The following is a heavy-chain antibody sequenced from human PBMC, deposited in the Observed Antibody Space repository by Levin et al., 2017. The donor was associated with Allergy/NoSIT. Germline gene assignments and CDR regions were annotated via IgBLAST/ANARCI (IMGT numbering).Heavy chain of an antibody. CDR3: AKSGRHYCSNTSCDWLPSWFDP. Sequence: SQTLSLTCAIYGGSFRGYYWSWIRQPPGKGLEWIGEITHSGSTNYNPSLTSRVTISIDTSKNQFSLKLRSVTAADTAVYYCAKSGRHYCSNTSCDWLPSWFDPWGQGALVTVSS. D-gene: IGHD2-2*01. CDR2: ITHSGST. CDR1: GGSFRGYY. V-gene: IGHV4-34*01. J-gene: IGHJ5*02.